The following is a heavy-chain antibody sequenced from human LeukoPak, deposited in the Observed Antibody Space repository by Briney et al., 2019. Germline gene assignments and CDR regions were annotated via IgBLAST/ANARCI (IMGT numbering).Heavy chain of an antibody. J-gene: IGHJ6*02. D-gene: IGHD3-16*01. CDR1: GFTFSSAW. CDR3: ARGGGLDV. V-gene: IGHV3-7*03. CDR2: INHNGNVN. Sequence: GGSLRLSCAASGFTFSSAWMNWARQAPGKRLEWVASINHNGNVNYYVDSVKGRFTISRDNAKNSLYLQMSNLRAEDTAVYFCARGGGLDVWGQGATVTVSS.